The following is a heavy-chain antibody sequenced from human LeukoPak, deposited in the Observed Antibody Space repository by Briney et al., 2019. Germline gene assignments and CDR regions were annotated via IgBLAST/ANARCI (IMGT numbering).Heavy chain of an antibody. Sequence: GGSLRLSCAASGFTFSNYWMPWVRLAPGKGLVWVSSINSDGSGTNYADSVRGRFSISRDNAKNTLYLQMNSLRAEDTAVYFCTRAFSYWGQGTLVTVSS. CDR1: GFTFSNYW. V-gene: IGHV3-74*01. CDR2: INSDGSGT. CDR3: TRAFSY. J-gene: IGHJ4*02.